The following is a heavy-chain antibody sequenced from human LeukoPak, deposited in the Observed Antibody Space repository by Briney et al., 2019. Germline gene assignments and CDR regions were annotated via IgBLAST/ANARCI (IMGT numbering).Heavy chain of an antibody. J-gene: IGHJ4*02. CDR1: GFTFNDYA. V-gene: IGHV3-9*01. D-gene: IGHD5-12*01. CDR3: AKDAYSGYDYSGYFDY. CDR2: TSWNSDSI. Sequence: GGSLRLSCAASGFTFNDYAMHWVRQAPGKGLEWVSGTSWNSDSIAYADSVKGRFTISRDNAKNSLYLHMNSLRAEDTALYYCAKDAYSGYDYSGYFDYWGQGTLVTVSS.